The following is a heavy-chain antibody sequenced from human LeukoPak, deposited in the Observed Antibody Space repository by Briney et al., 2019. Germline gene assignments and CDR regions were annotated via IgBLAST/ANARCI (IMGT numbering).Heavy chain of an antibody. CDR3: ARDGVSAYGGDY. Sequence: ASVKVSCKAFGYTFTGYYMHWVRQAPGQGLEWMGWINPNSGGTNYAQKFQGRVTMTRDTSISTAYMELSRLRSDDTAVYYCARDGVSAYGGDYWGQGTLVTVSS. J-gene: IGHJ4*02. D-gene: IGHD4-17*01. CDR2: INPNSGGT. V-gene: IGHV1-2*02. CDR1: GYTFTGYY.